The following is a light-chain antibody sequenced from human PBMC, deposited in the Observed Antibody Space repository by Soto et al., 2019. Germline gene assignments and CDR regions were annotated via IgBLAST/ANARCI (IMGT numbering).Light chain of an antibody. CDR2: EVS. V-gene: IGLV2-14*01. CDR3: SSYTTTTLP. Sequence: QSALTQPASVSGSPGQSITISCTGTSSDIGSNNYVSWFQQRPGKAPTLIIYEVSNRPSGVSTHFSGSKSGNTASLTISGLLPEDEAEYYCSSYTTTTLPFGGGTKVTVL. J-gene: IGLJ3*02. CDR1: SSDIGSNNY.